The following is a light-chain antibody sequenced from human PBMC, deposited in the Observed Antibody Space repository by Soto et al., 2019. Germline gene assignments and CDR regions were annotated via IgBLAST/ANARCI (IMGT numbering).Light chain of an antibody. J-gene: IGKJ4*01. Sequence: DIQMTQSPSSLSASVGDRVTITCRASQEISNHLAWFQQKPGKPPKSLIYDASSLQSVVPSKFSGSGSGTYFTLTISSLQPEDFATYYCQQYHNYPVSFGGGTKLDIK. CDR2: DAS. CDR1: QEISNH. V-gene: IGKV1-16*02. CDR3: QQYHNYPVS.